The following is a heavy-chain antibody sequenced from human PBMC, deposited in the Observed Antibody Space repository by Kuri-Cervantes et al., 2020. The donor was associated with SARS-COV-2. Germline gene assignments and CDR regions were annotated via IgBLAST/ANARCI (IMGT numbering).Heavy chain of an antibody. V-gene: IGHV3-66*02. Sequence: GGSLRLSCAASGFTVSSNYMSWVRQAPGKGLEWVSVIYSGGSKYYADFVKGRFTISRDNSKNTLYLQMNSLRAEDTAVYYCARQLALDPFDYWGQGTLVTVSS. D-gene: IGHD6-6*01. J-gene: IGHJ4*02. CDR1: GFTVSSNY. CDR2: IYSGGSK. CDR3: ARQLALDPFDY.